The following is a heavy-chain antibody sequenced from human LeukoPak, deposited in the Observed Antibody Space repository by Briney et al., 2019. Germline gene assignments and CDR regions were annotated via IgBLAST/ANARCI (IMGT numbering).Heavy chain of an antibody. CDR1: GASISSGSYY. V-gene: IGHV4-61*02. D-gene: IGHD5-18*01. CDR3: ARAEWIPSSGTTRWFDT. J-gene: IGHJ5*02. Sequence: SETLSLTCTVSGASISSGSYYWTWIRQPAGKGLEWIGRIYIGGITHYNPSLESRLTISLDTSKNQFSLKLSSVTAADTATYYCARAEWIPSSGTTRWFDTWGQGTLVTVSS. CDR2: IYIGGIT.